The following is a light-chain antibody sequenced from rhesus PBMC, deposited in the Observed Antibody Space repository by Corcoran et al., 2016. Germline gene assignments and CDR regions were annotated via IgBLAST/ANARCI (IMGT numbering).Light chain of an antibody. J-gene: IGKJ3*01. Sequence: DIQMTQSPSSLSASVGDRVTITCRASQDISDYLSWYQQKPGKAPKRLNYAASSLESGVPSRFSGSGSGTDFTLTISSLQPEDFAAYYCLQGYSTPFTFGPGTKLDIK. CDR1: QDISDY. CDR2: AAS. V-gene: IGKV1-36*02. CDR3: LQGYSTPFT.